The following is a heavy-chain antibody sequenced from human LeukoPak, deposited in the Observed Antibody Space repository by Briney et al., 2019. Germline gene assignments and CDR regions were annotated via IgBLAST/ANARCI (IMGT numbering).Heavy chain of an antibody. CDR1: GYTFTSYY. CDR3: ARDLGTGNYYYGMDV. D-gene: IGHD3-16*01. CDR2: INPSGGST. V-gene: IGHV1-46*01. J-gene: IGHJ6*02. Sequence: ASVKVSCKASGYTFTSYYMHWVRQAPGQGLEWMGIINPSGGSTSYAQKFQGRVTMTRDTSTSTVYMELSSLRSEDTAVYYCARDLGTGNYYYGMDVWGQGTTVTVSS.